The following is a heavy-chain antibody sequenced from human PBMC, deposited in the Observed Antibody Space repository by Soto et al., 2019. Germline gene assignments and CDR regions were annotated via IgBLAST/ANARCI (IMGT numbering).Heavy chain of an antibody. CDR3: ARGWDSKDAFDI. D-gene: IGHD1-26*01. CDR1: GGSISSYY. CDR2: IYYSGST. V-gene: IGHV4-59*01. Sequence: PSETLPLTCTVSGGSISSYYWSWILQPPGKGLEWIGYIYYSGSTNYNPSLKSRVTISVDTSKNQFSLKLSSVTAADTAVYYCARGWDSKDAFDIWGQGTMVTVSS. J-gene: IGHJ3*02.